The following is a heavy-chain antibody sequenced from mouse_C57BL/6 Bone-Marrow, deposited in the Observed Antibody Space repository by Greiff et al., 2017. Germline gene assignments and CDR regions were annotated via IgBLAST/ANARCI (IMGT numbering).Heavy chain of an antibody. CDR1: GYTFTSYG. J-gene: IGHJ3*01. CDR2: IYPRSGNT. Sequence: QVQLQQSGAELARPGASVKLSCKASGYTFTSYGISWVKQRTGQGLEWIGEIYPRSGNTYYNEKFKGKATLTADKSSSTAYMELRSLISEDSAVYFCATAWFAYWGQGTLVTVSA. V-gene: IGHV1-81*01. CDR3: ATAWFAY.